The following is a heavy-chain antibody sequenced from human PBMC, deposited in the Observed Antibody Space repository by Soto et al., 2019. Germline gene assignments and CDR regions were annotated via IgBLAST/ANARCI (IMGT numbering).Heavy chain of an antibody. J-gene: IGHJ4*02. CDR2: TYYNGNA. V-gene: IGHV4-39*01. Sequence: SDTLSLTCNVYGGSIDRSNYYWDWLRQPPGKGLEWIGTTYYNGNAYYNPSLKSRVSMSVDTSKNQFSLKLVSVTAADTAVYYCARHFVAVVVKGWGYWGQGTLVTVS. CDR3: ARHFVAVVVKGWGY. D-gene: IGHD3-22*01. CDR1: GGSIDRSNYY.